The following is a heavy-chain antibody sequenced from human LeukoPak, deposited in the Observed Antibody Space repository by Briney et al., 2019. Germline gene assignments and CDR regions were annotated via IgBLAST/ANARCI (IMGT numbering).Heavy chain of an antibody. Sequence: PSETLSLTCTVSGGSISSSSYYWGWIRQPPGKGLEWIGSIYYSGSTYYNPSLKSRVTISVDTSKNQFSLKLSSVTAADTAVYYCARDSAALDYWGQGTLVTVSS. J-gene: IGHJ4*02. CDR3: ARDSAALDY. CDR1: GGSISSSSYY. CDR2: IYYSGST. D-gene: IGHD2-2*01. V-gene: IGHV4-39*02.